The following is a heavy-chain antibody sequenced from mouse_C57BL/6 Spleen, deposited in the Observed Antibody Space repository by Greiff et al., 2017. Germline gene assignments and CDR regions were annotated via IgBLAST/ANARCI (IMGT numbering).Heavy chain of an antibody. Sequence: EVKLVESGPGLVKPSQSLSLTCSVTGYSITSGYYWNWIRQFPGNKLEWMGYISNDGSNNYNPSLKNRISITRDTSKNQFCLKLNSVTTEDTATYYCARGDYDWFAYWGQGTLVTVSA. CDR1: GYSITSGYY. CDR3: ARGDYDWFAY. V-gene: IGHV3-6*01. J-gene: IGHJ3*01. D-gene: IGHD2-4*01. CDR2: ISNDGSN.